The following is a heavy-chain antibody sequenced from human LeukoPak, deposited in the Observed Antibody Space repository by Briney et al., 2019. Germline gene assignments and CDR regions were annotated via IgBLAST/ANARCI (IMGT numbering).Heavy chain of an antibody. D-gene: IGHD1-1*01. CDR3: AAGTELRYYGMDV. V-gene: IGHV1-58*02. Sequence: SVKVSCKASGGTFSSYAISWVRQAPGQGLEWIGWIVVGSGNTNYAQKFQERVTITRDMSTSTAYMELSSLRSEDTAVYYCAAGTELRYYGMDVWGQGTTVTVSS. CDR1: GGTFSSYA. J-gene: IGHJ6*02. CDR2: IVVGSGNT.